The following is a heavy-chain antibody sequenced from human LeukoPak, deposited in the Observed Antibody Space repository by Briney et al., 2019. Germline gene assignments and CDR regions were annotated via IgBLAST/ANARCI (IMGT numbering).Heavy chain of an antibody. CDR2: IYYSGST. D-gene: IGHD1-26*01. CDR3: ARGVGATLLYYYYYYMDV. J-gene: IGHJ6*03. Sequence: SETLSLTCTVSGGSISSYYWSWIRQPPGKGLEGIGYIYYSGSTNYNPSLKSRVTISVDTSKNQFSLKLSSVTAADTAVYYCARGVGATLLYYYYYYMDVWGKGTTVTISS. V-gene: IGHV4-59*01. CDR1: GGSISSYY.